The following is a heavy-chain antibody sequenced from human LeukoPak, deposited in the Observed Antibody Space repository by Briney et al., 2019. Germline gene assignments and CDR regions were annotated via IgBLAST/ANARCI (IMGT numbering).Heavy chain of an antibody. D-gene: IGHD4-11*01. CDR3: ARDRYSILVEYYYYYMDV. CDR1: GFTFSSYW. CDR2: IKTDGSQI. Sequence: GGSLRLSCVASGFTFSSYWMTWVRQAPGKGLEWVANIKTDGSQIYYADSVKGRFTISRDNAKNSLYLQMNSLRAEDTAVYYCARDRYSILVEYYYYYMDVWGKGTTVTVSS. J-gene: IGHJ6*03. V-gene: IGHV3-7*01.